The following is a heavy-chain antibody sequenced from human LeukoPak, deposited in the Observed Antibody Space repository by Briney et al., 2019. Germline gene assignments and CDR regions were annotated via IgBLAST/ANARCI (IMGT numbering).Heavy chain of an antibody. CDR3: ARGGADCNNGICFLDY. V-gene: IGHV1-46*02. CDR1: GYTFNSYY. D-gene: IGHD2-8*01. Sequence: ASVKVSCKASGYTFNSYYIHWVRQAPGQGPEWMGIMNPSGGSTSHARRFQGRVTMTRDMSTSTVYMELSSLRSEDTAVYYCARGGADCNNGICFLDYWGQGTLVTVSS. CDR2: MNPSGGST. J-gene: IGHJ4*02.